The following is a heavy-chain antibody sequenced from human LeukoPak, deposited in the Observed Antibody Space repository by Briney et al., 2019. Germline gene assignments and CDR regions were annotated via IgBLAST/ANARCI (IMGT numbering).Heavy chain of an antibody. Sequence: GGSLRLSCEASGFTFSSYSMNWVRQAPGKGLEWVAFIRYDGSNKYYADSVKGRFTISRDNSKNTLYLQMNSLRPEDSAVHYCAKDGRGSGYFPDYWGQGTLVTVSS. D-gene: IGHD3-22*01. CDR3: AKDGRGSGYFPDY. V-gene: IGHV3-30*02. J-gene: IGHJ4*02. CDR1: GFTFSSYS. CDR2: IRYDGSNK.